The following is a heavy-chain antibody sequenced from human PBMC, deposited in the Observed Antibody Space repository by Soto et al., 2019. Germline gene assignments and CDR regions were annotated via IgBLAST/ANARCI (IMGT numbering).Heavy chain of an antibody. CDR2: IYYSGST. CDR3: ARRGDVLRYFDWLVPPFDY. J-gene: IGHJ4*02. V-gene: IGHV4-39*01. CDR1: GGSISSSSYY. Sequence: SETLSLTCTVSGGSISSSSYYWGWIRQPPGKGLEWIGSIYYSGSTYYNPSLKSRVTISVDTSKNQFSLKLSSVPAADTAVYYCARRGDVLRYFDWLVPPFDYWGQGTLVTVSS. D-gene: IGHD3-9*01.